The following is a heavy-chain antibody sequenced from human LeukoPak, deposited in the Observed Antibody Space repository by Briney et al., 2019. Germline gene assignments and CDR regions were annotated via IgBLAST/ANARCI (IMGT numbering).Heavy chain of an antibody. CDR3: ARDRELPFDY. Sequence: GGSLRLSCAASGFTFSSYAMHWVRQAPGKGLEWVAVISYDGSNKYYADSVKGQFTISRDNSKNTLYLQMNSLRAEDTAVYYCARDRELPFDYWGQGTLVTVSS. J-gene: IGHJ4*02. CDR2: ISYDGSNK. D-gene: IGHD1-26*01. V-gene: IGHV3-30*04. CDR1: GFTFSSYA.